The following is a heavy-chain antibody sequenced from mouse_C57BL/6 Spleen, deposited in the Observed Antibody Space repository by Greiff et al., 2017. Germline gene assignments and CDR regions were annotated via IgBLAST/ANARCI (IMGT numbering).Heavy chain of an antibody. Sequence: QVQLQQSGAELVMPGASVKLSCKASGYTFTSYWMHWVKQRPGQGLEWIGEIDPSDSYTNYNQKFKGKSTMTVDKSSSTAYLQLSSLTSEDSAVYYCARSPHYYPIDYWGQGTTLTVSS. V-gene: IGHV1-69*01. CDR1: GYTFTSYW. J-gene: IGHJ4*01. CDR3: ARSPHYYPIDY. CDR2: IDPSDSYT.